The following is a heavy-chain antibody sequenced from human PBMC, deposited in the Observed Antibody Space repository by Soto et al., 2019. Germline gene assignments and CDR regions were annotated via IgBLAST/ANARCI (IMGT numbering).Heavy chain of an antibody. D-gene: IGHD3-22*01. CDR3: VKGQTVIPPYFDY. CDR2: ISSNGGST. Sequence: GGSLRLSCSASGFTFSSYAMHWVRQAPGKGLEYVSAISSNGGSTYYADSVKGRFTISRDNSKNTLYLQMSSLRAEDTAVYYCVKGQTVIPPYFDYWGQGTLVTVSS. J-gene: IGHJ4*02. CDR1: GFTFSSYA. V-gene: IGHV3-64D*08.